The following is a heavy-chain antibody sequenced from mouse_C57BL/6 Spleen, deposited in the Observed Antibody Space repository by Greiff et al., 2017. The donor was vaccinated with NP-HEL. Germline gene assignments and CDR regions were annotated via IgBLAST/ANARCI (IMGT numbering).Heavy chain of an antibody. Sequence: QVQLQQPGAELVKPGASVKLSCKASGYTFTSYWMHWVKQRPGRGLEWIGRIDPNSGGTKYNEKFKSTATLTVDKPSSTANMQLSSLTSEESAVYYGARKRDCYGREDYAMDYWGQGTSVTVSS. V-gene: IGHV1-72*01. CDR1: GYTFTSYW. D-gene: IGHD1-1*01. J-gene: IGHJ4*01. CDR3: ARKRDCYGREDYAMDY. CDR2: IDPNSGGT.